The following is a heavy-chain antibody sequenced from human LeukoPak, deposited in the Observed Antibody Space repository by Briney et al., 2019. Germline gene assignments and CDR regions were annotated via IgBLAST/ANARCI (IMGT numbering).Heavy chain of an antibody. CDR3: AKGVYSGSYSAFDI. D-gene: IGHD1-26*01. Sequence: GGSLRLSCAASGFTFSSYWMSWVRQAPGKGLEWVANIKQDGSEKYYVDSVKGRFTISRDNSKNTLYLQMNSLRAEDTAVYYCAKGVYSGSYSAFDIWGQGTMVTVSS. CDR2: IKQDGSEK. CDR1: GFTFSSYW. V-gene: IGHV3-7*03. J-gene: IGHJ3*02.